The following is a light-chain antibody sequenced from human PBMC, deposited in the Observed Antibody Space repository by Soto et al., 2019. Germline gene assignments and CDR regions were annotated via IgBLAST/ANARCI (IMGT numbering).Light chain of an antibody. CDR2: AAS. CDR3: QQLTARRFS. J-gene: IGKJ2*01. V-gene: IGKV1-6*01. CDR1: QGIRND. Sequence: AIQMTQSPSSLSASVGDRVTITCRASQGIRNDLGWYQQKPGKAPKLLIYAASSLQSGVPSRFSGSGSGTDFTLTISSLQPEDFATYYCQQLTARRFSFGQGTKLDIK.